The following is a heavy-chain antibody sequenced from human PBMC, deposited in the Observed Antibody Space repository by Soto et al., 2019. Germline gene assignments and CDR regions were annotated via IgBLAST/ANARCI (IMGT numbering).Heavy chain of an antibody. V-gene: IGHV4-59*01. CDR1: AGSITSYY. Sequence: SETLSPTSTVSAGSITSYYWSWIRQPPGKGLEWIGYIYYSGSANYNPSLKSRVTISVDTSKNQFSLKLSSVTAADTAVYYCARDIVGATLGYWGQGTLVTVSS. D-gene: IGHD1-26*01. J-gene: IGHJ4*02. CDR3: ARDIVGATLGY. CDR2: IYYSGSA.